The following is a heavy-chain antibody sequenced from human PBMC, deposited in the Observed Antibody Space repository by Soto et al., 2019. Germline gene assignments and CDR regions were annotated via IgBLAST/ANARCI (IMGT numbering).Heavy chain of an antibody. V-gene: IGHV4-59*08. Sequence: SETLSLTCTVSGGSISSYYWSWIRQPPGKGLEWIGYIYYSGSTNYNPSLKSRVTISVDTSKNQFSLTLSSVTAADTAVYYCARGPSGDKVHYWGQGTLVTVSS. J-gene: IGHJ4*02. D-gene: IGHD7-27*01. CDR1: GGSISSYY. CDR2: IYYSGST. CDR3: ARGPSGDKVHY.